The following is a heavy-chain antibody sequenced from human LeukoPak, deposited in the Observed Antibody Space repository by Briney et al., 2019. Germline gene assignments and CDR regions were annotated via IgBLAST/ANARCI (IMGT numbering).Heavy chain of an antibody. J-gene: IGHJ4*02. V-gene: IGHV4-59*08. Sequence: SETLSLTCTVSGGSVNSYYWSWIRQPPGKGLEWIAYIFNSGTTNYNPSLKSRVTISVDTSKNQFSLKLSSVTAADTAVYYCARTGGYEGGYWGQGTLVTVSS. CDR1: GGSVNSYY. CDR3: ARTGGYEGGY. D-gene: IGHD5-12*01. CDR2: IFNSGTT.